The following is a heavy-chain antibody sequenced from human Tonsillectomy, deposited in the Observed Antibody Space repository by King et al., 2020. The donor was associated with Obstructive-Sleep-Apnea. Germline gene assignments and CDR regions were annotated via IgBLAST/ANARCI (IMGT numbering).Heavy chain of an antibody. J-gene: IGHJ4*02. V-gene: IGHV3-21*01. CDR3: AIDPVGALDCGSYFDY. CDR1: GFTFSSYS. CDR2: ISSRSSYI. D-gene: IGHD2-21*01. Sequence: VQLVESGGGLVKPGGSLRLSCAASGFTFSSYSMNWVRQAPGKGLEWVSSISSRSSYIYYADSVKGRFTISRDNAKDSLYLQMNSLRAEDTAVYYCAIDPVGALDCGSYFDYWGQGTLVTVSS.